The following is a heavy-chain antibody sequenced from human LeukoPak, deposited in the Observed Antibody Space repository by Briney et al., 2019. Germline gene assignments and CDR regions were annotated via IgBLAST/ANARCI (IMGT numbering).Heavy chain of an antibody. V-gene: IGHV3-30*02. Sequence: GGSLRLSCAASGFTFSTYGMHWVRQAPGKGLEWVAFIRYDGSNKYYADSVKGRFTISRDNSKNTLYLQMNSLRAEDMAVYYCAKVLSLPSNYYYYYYMDVWGKGTTVTVSS. CDR2: IRYDGSNK. D-gene: IGHD2-2*01. CDR3: AKVLSLPSNYYYYYYMDV. J-gene: IGHJ6*03. CDR1: GFTFSTYG.